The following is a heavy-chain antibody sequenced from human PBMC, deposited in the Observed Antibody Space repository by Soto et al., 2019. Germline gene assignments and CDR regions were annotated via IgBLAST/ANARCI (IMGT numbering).Heavy chain of an antibody. D-gene: IGHD3-22*01. CDR2: IYYSGIT. J-gene: IGHJ4*02. V-gene: IGHV4-31*03. CDR1: GDSISSGSYY. Sequence: SETLSLTCTVSGDSISSGSYYWSWIRQHPGKGLEWIVYIYYSGITYYNPSLKSRVSISVDTSKNQFTLKLTSVSAADTAVYYCARASSDDNSGHDYWGQGTMVTVSS. CDR3: ARASSDDNSGHDY.